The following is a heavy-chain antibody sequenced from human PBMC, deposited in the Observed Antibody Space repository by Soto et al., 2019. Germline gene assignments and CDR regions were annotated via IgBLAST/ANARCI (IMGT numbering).Heavy chain of an antibody. CDR2: INSDGSST. CDR1: GFTFSSYW. V-gene: IGHV3-74*01. D-gene: IGHD6-6*01. CDR3: AREYSSSRYFDY. Sequence: GESLKISCEASGFTFSSYWMHWVRQAPGKGLVWVSRINSDGSSTSYADSVKVRFTISRDNAKNTLYLQMNSLRAEDTAVYYCAREYSSSRYFDYWGQGTLVTVSS. J-gene: IGHJ4*02.